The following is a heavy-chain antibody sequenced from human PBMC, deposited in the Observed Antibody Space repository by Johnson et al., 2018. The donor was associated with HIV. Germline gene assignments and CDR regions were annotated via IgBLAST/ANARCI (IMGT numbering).Heavy chain of an antibody. V-gene: IGHV3-20*04. Sequence: VQLVESGGGVIRPGGSLRVSCVASGFNFDDYGMSWVRQAPGKGPVWVSRINSDGSSTNYADSVKGRFPISRDNAKNTLYLQMNSLRAEDTALYYCATVYYDILTGYYYDAFDIWGQGTMVTVSS. J-gene: IGHJ3*02. CDR3: ATVYYDILTGYYYDAFDI. CDR2: INSDGSST. CDR1: GFNFDDYG. D-gene: IGHD3-9*01.